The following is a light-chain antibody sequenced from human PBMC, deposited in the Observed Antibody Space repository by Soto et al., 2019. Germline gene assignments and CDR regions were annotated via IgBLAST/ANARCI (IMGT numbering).Light chain of an antibody. CDR3: HQSYGTPYT. Sequence: DIQMTQSPSSLSASVGDRVTISCRASQSISNYVNWYQQRPGKAPKILIYAATSLQSGVSFRFRGSGSGRDFTLTINSLQPEDFATYYCHQSYGTPYTFGQGTILEIK. V-gene: IGKV1-39*01. J-gene: IGKJ2*01. CDR2: AAT. CDR1: QSISNY.